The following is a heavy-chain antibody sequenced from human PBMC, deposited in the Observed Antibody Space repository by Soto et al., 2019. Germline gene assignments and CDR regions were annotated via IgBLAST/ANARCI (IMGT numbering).Heavy chain of an antibody. Sequence: QVQLQESGPGLVKPSETLSLTCTVSGGSISSDSWSWIRQSPGKALEWIGYSYYNGVTKYNPSLQSRVTISVDTSPNQFSLMWTSVTAADTAVYYCARRSRSSSGWYFLDYWGQGTLVTVSS. CDR3: ARRSRSSSGWYFLDY. D-gene: IGHD6-19*01. J-gene: IGHJ4*02. CDR1: GGSISSDS. CDR2: SYYNGVT. V-gene: IGHV4-59*01.